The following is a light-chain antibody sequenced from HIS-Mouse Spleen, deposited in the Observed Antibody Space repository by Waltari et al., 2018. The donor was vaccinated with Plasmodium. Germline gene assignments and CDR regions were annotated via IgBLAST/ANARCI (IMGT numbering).Light chain of an antibody. J-gene: IGLJ3*02. CDR1: SLPQNY. CDR2: EDS. Sequence: SYELTQPPSASVSPGQTARITCSGDSLPQNYAYWYQQKAGQAPVLVIYEDSKRPSGIPGRFSGSSSGTMATLTISGAQVEDEADYYCYSTDSSGNHRVFGGGTKLTVL. CDR3: YSTDSSGNHRV. V-gene: IGLV3-10*01.